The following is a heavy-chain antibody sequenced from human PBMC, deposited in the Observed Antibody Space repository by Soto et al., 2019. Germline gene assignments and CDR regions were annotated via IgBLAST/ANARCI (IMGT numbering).Heavy chain of an antibody. V-gene: IGHV3-23*01. CDR3: AKDRRHLSGYAHFHPIIAFDI. D-gene: IGHD3-22*01. Sequence: PGGSLRLSCAASGFTFSSYAMSWVRQAPGKGLEWVSAISGSGGSTYYADSVKGRFTISRDNSKSTLYLQMNSLRAEDTAVYYCAKDRRHLSGYAHFHPIIAFDIWGQGTMVTVSS. CDR2: ISGSGGST. J-gene: IGHJ3*02. CDR1: GFTFSSYA.